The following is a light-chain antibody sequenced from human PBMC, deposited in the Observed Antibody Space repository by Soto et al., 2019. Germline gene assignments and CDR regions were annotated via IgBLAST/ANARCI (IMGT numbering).Light chain of an antibody. CDR2: DAS. Sequence: DIQMTQSPSTLSASVGDRVTITCRASQSISSWLAWYQQKPGKAPKLLIYDASSLESGVPSRFSGSGSGTEFTLTISSLQPDDFATYYCLQYNSYLWTFGQGTKVDSK. J-gene: IGKJ1*01. CDR1: QSISSW. V-gene: IGKV1-5*01. CDR3: LQYNSYLWT.